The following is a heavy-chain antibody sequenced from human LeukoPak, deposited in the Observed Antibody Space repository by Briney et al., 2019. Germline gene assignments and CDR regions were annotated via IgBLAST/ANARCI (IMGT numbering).Heavy chain of an antibody. Sequence: TLSLTCTVSGGSISSGGYYWSWIRQHPGKGLEWIGYIYYSGSTYYNPSLKSRVTISVDTSKNQFSLKLSSVTAADTAVYYCARGGSRFLEWLSSNPYYYYGMDVWGQGTTVTVSS. CDR3: ARGGSRFLEWLSSNPYYYYGMDV. CDR1: GGSISSGGYY. D-gene: IGHD3-3*01. J-gene: IGHJ6*02. V-gene: IGHV4-31*03. CDR2: IYYSGST.